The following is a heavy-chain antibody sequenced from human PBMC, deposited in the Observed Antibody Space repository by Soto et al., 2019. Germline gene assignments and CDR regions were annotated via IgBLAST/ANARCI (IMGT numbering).Heavy chain of an antibody. CDR3: ARGVLH. CDR1: GGSITSDYSC. Sequence: SETLSLTCTVSGGSITSDYSCWSWIRQPPGEGLEWIGHIFYSGTTYNNPSLKSRVAISVDTSKNHFSLIVSSVTAADTAVYYCARGVLHWGQGTLVTSPQ. CDR2: IFYSGTT. V-gene: IGHV4-30-4*01. J-gene: IGHJ4*01.